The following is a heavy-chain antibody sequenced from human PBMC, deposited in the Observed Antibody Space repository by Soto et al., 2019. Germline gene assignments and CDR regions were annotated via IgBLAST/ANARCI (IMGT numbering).Heavy chain of an antibody. CDR3: AKSITETTPDYGYSHSLPFDY. D-gene: IGHD5-18*01. CDR1: GFTFSSYG. CDR2: IRYDGSNK. J-gene: IGHJ4*02. V-gene: IGHV3-30*02. Sequence: GGSLRLSCAASGFTFSSYGMHWVRQAPGKGLEWVAVIRYDGSNKYYADSVKGRFTVSRDNSKNTVFLQMTSLRPEDTAVYYCAKSITETTPDYGYSHSLPFDYWGQGTLVTVSS.